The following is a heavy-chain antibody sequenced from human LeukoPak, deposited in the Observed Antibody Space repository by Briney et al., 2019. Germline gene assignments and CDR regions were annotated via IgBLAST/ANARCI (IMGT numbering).Heavy chain of an antibody. CDR1: GFTFSDYY. CDR3: ARGGAAYCSGGICYPY. J-gene: IGHJ4*02. V-gene: IGHV3-23*01. CDR2: ISGSGDDT. Sequence: PGGSLRLSCAASGFTFSDYYMSWIRQAPGKGLEWVSAISGSGDDTSYADSVKGRFTISRDNSKNTLYLQMNSLRVEDTAVYYCARGGAAYCSGGICYPYWGQGTLVTVSS. D-gene: IGHD2-15*01.